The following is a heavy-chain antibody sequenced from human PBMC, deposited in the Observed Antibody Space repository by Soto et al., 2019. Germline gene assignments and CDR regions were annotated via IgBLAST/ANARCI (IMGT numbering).Heavy chain of an antibody. CDR1: SGSISSSNW. CDR3: ATSYGNAWYTY. CDR2: IYHSGST. V-gene: IGHV4-4*02. J-gene: IGHJ4*02. Sequence: PSETLSLTCAVSSGSISSSNWWTWVRQPPGKGLEWIGEIYHSGSTNYNPSLKSRLTISVDRSKNQFTLQLTSVTVEDTAVYYCATSYGNAWYTYWGQGTQVTVSS. D-gene: IGHD6-13*01.